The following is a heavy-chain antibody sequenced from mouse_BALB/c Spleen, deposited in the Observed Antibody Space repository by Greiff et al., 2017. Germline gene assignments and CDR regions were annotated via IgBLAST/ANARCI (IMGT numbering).Heavy chain of an antibody. Sequence: EVQGVESGGGLVQPGGSRKLSCAASGFTFSSFGMHWVRQAPEKGLEWVAYISSGSSTIYYADTVKGRFTISRDNPKNTLFLQMTSLRSEDTAMYYCARGVSYFDYWGQGTTLTVSS. CDR3: ARGVSYFDY. CDR2: ISSGSSTI. V-gene: IGHV5-17*02. CDR1: GFTFSSFG. J-gene: IGHJ2*01.